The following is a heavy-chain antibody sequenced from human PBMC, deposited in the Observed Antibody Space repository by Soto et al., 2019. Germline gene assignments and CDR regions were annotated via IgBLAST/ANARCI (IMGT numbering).Heavy chain of an antibody. CDR3: ARDSAAAGLDAFDI. Sequence: QVQLVQSGAEVKKPGASVKVSCKASGYTFTSYGISWVRQAPGQGLEWMGWISAHNGNTNYAQKLQGRVTMSTDTSTSTAYMELRSLRSDDTAVHYCARDSAAAGLDAFDIWGQGTMVTVSS. J-gene: IGHJ3*02. CDR2: ISAHNGNT. CDR1: GYTFTSYG. D-gene: IGHD6-13*01. V-gene: IGHV1-18*01.